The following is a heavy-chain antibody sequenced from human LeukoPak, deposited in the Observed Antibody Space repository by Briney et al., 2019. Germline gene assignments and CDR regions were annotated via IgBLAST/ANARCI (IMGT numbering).Heavy chain of an antibody. CDR1: GSTFSRFS. J-gene: IGHJ4*02. V-gene: IGHV3-21*01. CDR3: ALVGATSWAPFDY. D-gene: IGHD1-26*01. Sequence: GGSLRLSCAVSGSTFSRFSMTWVRQAPGKGLEWVSSISSSSSYIYYRDSVKGRFTISRDNAKNSLYLQMHSLRAEDTAVYYCALVGATSWAPFDYWGQGTLVTVSS. CDR2: ISSSSSYI.